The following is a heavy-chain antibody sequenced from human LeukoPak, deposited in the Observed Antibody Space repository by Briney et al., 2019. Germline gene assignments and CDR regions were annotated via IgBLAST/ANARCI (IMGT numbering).Heavy chain of an antibody. J-gene: IGHJ4*02. CDR1: DVSFGRGDYS. Sequence: SETLSLTCTVSDVSFGRGDYSWGWVRQPPGKGLEWIGNVHNTGGTYYNASLKSRVTISIDTSKNQFYLKVSSVAAAETAVYFCARRQHYFDYWGQGILVTVCS. CDR2: VHNTGGT. D-gene: IGHD1-1*01. V-gene: IGHV4-39*01. CDR3: ARRQHYFDY.